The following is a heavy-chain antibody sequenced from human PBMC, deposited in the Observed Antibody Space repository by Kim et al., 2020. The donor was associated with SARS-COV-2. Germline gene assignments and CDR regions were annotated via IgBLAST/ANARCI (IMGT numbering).Heavy chain of an antibody. CDR1: GDSVSSNIAA. V-gene: IGHV6-1*01. Sequence: SQTLSLTCGISGDSVSSNIAAWNWIRQSPSRGLEWLGRTYYRSKWYKDYAVSVQSRITINPDTSKNQFSLQLNSVTPEDTAVYYCARSQYSSGWYSAYWGQGPLVTVSS. J-gene: IGHJ4*02. CDR2: TYYRSKWYK. CDR3: ARSQYSSGWYSAY. D-gene: IGHD6-19*01.